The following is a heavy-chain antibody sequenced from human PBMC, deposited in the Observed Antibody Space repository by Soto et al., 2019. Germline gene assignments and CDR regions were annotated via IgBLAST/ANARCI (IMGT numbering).Heavy chain of an antibody. CDR2: IYYSGST. Sequence: PSETLSLTCTVSGGSISSGGYYWSWIRQHPGKGLEWIGYIYYSGSTYYNPPLKSRVTISVDTSKNQFSLKLSSVTAADTAVYYCARNGLGYSYGSYYFDYWGQGTRVTVSS. V-gene: IGHV4-31*03. CDR1: GGSISSGGYY. D-gene: IGHD5-18*01. CDR3: ARNGLGYSYGSYYFDY. J-gene: IGHJ4*02.